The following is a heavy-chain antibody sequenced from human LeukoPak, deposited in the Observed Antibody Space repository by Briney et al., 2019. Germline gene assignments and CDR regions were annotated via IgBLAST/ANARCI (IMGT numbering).Heavy chain of an antibody. CDR2: IIPIFGTA. Sequence: SVKVSCKASGGTFSSYAISWVRQAPGQGLEWMGGIIPIFGTANYAQKFQGRVTITTDESTSTAYMELSSLRSEDTAVYYCAKNRDSHYYMGVWGKGTTVTVSS. CDR3: AKNRDSHYYMGV. D-gene: IGHD1-14*01. CDR1: GGTFSSYA. J-gene: IGHJ6*03. V-gene: IGHV1-69*05.